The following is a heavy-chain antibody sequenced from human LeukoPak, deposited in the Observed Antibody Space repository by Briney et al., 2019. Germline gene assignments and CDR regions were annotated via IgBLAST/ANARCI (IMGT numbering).Heavy chain of an antibody. CDR3: ARQAPTMVRGVITYYYYYMDV. CDR2: INHSGST. CDR1: GGSFSGYY. J-gene: IGHJ6*03. Sequence: KPSETLSLTCAVYGGSFSGYYWSWIRQPPGKGLEWIGEINHSGSTNYNPSLKSRVTISVDTSKNQFSLKLSSVTAADTAVYYCARQAPTMVRGVITYYYYYMDVWGKGTTVTISS. V-gene: IGHV4-34*01. D-gene: IGHD3-10*01.